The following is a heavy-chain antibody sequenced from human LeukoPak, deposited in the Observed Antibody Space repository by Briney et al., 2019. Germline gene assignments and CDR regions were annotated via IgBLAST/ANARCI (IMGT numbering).Heavy chain of an antibody. V-gene: IGHV1-18*01. CDR2: ISAYNGNT. CDR3: ARGEIVVVPAATVLELDY. J-gene: IGHJ4*02. CDR1: GYTFTSYG. D-gene: IGHD2-2*01. Sequence: GASVKVSCKASGYTFTSYGISWVRQAPGQGLEWMGWISAYNGNTNYAQKLQGRVTMTTDTSTSTAYMELRSLRSDDTAVYYCARGEIVVVPAATVLELDYWGQGTLVTVSS.